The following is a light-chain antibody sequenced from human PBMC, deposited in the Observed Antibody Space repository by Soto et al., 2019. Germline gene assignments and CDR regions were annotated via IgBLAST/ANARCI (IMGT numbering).Light chain of an antibody. J-gene: IGLJ1*01. CDR1: SSDVGRYNY. CDR3: SSFTTSSTFV. V-gene: IGLV2-14*01. Sequence: QSVLAQPASVSGSPGQSITISCTGTSSDVGRYNYVSWFQQHPGKAPKLLIYDVSNWPSGVSDRFSGSKSGNTASLTISGLQAEDKADYYCSSFTTSSTFVFGTGTKVTVL. CDR2: DVS.